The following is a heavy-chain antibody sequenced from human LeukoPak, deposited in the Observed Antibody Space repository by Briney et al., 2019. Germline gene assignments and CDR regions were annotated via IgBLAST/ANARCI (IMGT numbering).Heavy chain of an antibody. CDR2: IYPSGST. V-gene: IGHV4-4*08. Sequence: SETLSLTCTVSGGSISGYFWSWIRQPPGKGLEWIGYIYPSGSTNYNPSLKSRATISVDTSTNQFSLRLSSVTAAETAVYYCARYYCTSITCYHFDYWGQGTLVTVSS. J-gene: IGHJ4*02. CDR1: GGSISGYF. D-gene: IGHD2-2*01. CDR3: ARYYCTSITCYHFDY.